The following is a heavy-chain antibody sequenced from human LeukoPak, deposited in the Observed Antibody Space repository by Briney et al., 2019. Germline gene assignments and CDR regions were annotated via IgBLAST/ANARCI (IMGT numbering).Heavy chain of an antibody. Sequence: GGSLRLSCAASGFTFSSYAMSWVRQAPGKGLEWVSAISGSGGSTYYADSVKDRFTISRDNSKNTLYLQMNSLRAEDTAVYYCAKDGDIVVVPAAMPAWGYFDLWGRGTLVTVSS. CDR3: AKDGDIVVVPAAMPAWGYFDL. CDR1: GFTFSSYA. J-gene: IGHJ2*01. V-gene: IGHV3-23*01. CDR2: ISGSGGST. D-gene: IGHD2-2*01.